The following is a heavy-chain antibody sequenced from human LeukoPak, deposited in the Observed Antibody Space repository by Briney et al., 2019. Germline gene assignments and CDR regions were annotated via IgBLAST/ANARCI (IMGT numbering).Heavy chain of an antibody. CDR2: IYYSGST. V-gene: IGHV4-59*01. CDR1: GGSISSYY. D-gene: IGHD6-13*01. CDR3: AREKAAAGTRGNWFDP. J-gene: IGHJ5*02. Sequence: SETLSLTCTVSGGSISSYYWSWIRQPPGKGLEWIGYIYYSGSTNYNPSLKSRVTISVDTSKNQFPLKLSSVTAADTAVYYCAREKAAAGTRGNWFDPWGQGTLVTVSS.